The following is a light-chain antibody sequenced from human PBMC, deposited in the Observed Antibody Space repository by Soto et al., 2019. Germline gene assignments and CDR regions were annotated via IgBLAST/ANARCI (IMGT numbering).Light chain of an antibody. Sequence: DLQMTQSPSSLSASVGDRVTITCRASQTISNSLNWFQQKPGKAPNLLIYAASNLQSGVPSRFSGSGSGTDFTLTIGSLQPEDFATYYCQQSYSAPYTFGQGTELDI. CDR2: AAS. CDR1: QTISNS. V-gene: IGKV1-39*01. CDR3: QQSYSAPYT. J-gene: IGKJ2*01.